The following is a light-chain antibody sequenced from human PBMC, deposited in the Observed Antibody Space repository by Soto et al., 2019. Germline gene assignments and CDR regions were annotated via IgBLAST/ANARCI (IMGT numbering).Light chain of an antibody. Sequence: QSVLTQPPSASGSPGQSVTISCTGTRSDVGGSKFVSWYQQHPGKAPKLIIFEVSKRPSGVPNRFSGSKSGNTASLTVSGLQAEDEADYYCASYAGSSSVFGTGTKVTVL. CDR3: ASYAGSSSV. CDR1: RSDVGGSKF. V-gene: IGLV2-8*01. CDR2: EVS. J-gene: IGLJ1*01.